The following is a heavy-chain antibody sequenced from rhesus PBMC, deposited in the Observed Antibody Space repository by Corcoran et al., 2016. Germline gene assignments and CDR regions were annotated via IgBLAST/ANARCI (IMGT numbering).Heavy chain of an antibody. D-gene: IGHD2-2*01. CDR1: GYSISSGYG. J-gene: IGHJ4*01. V-gene: IGHV4-127*01. Sequence: QVQLQESGPGLVKPSETLSLTCAVSGYSISSGYGWSWIRQPPGKGLEWIGDIGGRSGRTNYNPSLKSRVTIAKDPSKNQFSLKLSSVTAADTAVYYCARGYCTSTTCWNFDYWGQGVLVTVSS. CDR3: ARGYCTSTTCWNFDY. CDR2: IGGRSGRT.